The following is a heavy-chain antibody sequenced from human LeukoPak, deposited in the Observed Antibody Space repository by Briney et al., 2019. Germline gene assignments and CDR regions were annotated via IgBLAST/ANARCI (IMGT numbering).Heavy chain of an antibody. CDR3: AKGFTGMDF. V-gene: IGHV3-30*18. Sequence: GGSLRLSCAASGFTFSSYGMHWVRQAPGKGLEWVAVISYDGSNNYYADSVKSRFSTSRDNSRNTLYLQMNGLRAEDTAVYYCAKGFTGMDFWGQGSLVTVSS. J-gene: IGHJ4*02. CDR2: ISYDGSNN. D-gene: IGHD3-16*01. CDR1: GFTFSSYG.